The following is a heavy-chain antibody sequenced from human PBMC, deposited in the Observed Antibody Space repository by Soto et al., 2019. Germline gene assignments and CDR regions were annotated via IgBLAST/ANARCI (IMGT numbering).Heavy chain of an antibody. V-gene: IGHV3-21*01. CDR3: ARDFYSLFDY. CDR2: ISFSGDYI. Sequence: GGSLRLSCAVSGFPLEKYGMNWVRQAPGKGLEWVSSISFSGDYIYYADSVKGRFTISRDNAKNSLYLQMNSLRAEDTAVYYCARDFYSLFDYWGQGTLVTVSS. D-gene: IGHD4-4*01. J-gene: IGHJ4*02. CDR1: GFPLEKYG.